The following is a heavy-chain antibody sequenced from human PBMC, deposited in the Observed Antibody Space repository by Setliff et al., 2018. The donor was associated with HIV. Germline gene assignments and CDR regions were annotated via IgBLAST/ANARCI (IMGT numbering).Heavy chain of an antibody. V-gene: IGHV1-18*01. J-gene: IGHJ4*02. CDR2: INIKNGNT. CDR1: GFTFSSSG. D-gene: IGHD1-7*01. Sequence: ASVKVSCKASGFTFSSSGVSWVRQAPGQGLEWMGWINIKNGNTNYGQKLQGRVTMTTDTSTSTAYMELRSLRSDDTAVYYCARDAPGNTESAPGYWGQGTLVTVSS. CDR3: ARDAPGNTESAPGY.